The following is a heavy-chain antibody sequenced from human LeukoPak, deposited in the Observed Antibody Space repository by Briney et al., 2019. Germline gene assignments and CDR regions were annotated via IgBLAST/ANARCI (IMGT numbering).Heavy chain of an antibody. Sequence: GGSLRLSCAVSGFTFSSDWMSWVRQTPGKGLQWMANIKQDGSEKYYVDSVKGRFTIFRDNAKNSLYLQMNSLRAEDAAVYYCARNDYPFDYWGQGTLVTVSS. CDR3: ARNDYPFDY. CDR2: IKQDGSEK. J-gene: IGHJ4*02. D-gene: IGHD4-11*01. V-gene: IGHV3-7*01. CDR1: GFTFSSDW.